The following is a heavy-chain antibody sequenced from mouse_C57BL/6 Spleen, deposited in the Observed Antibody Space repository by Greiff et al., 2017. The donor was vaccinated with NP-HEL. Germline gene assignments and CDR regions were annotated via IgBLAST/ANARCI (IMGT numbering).Heavy chain of an antibody. CDR2: ISYDGSN. D-gene: IGHD2-5*01. J-gene: IGHJ2*01. CDR3: ARGYYSNSFDY. V-gene: IGHV3-6*01. Sequence: EVKLMESGPGLVKPSQSLSLTCSVTGYSITSGYYWNWIRQFPGNKLEWMGYISYDGSNNYNPSLKNRISITRDTSKNQFFLKLNSVTTEDTATYYCARGYYSNSFDYWGQGTTLTVSS. CDR1: GYSITSGYY.